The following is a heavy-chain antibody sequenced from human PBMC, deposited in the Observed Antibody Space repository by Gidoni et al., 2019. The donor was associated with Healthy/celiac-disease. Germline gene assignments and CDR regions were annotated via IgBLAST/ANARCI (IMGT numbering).Heavy chain of an antibody. V-gene: IGHV3-21*01. J-gene: IGHJ3*02. Sequence: EVQLVESGGGLVKPGGSLRLSCAASGFTFSSYSMNWVRQAPGKGLEWVSSISSSSSYIYYADSVKGRFTISRDNAKNSLYLQMNSLRAEDTAVYYCASLPGGNSIDAFDIWGQGTMVTVSS. CDR1: GFTFSSYS. CDR3: ASLPGGNSIDAFDI. D-gene: IGHD2-21*02. CDR2: ISSSSSYI.